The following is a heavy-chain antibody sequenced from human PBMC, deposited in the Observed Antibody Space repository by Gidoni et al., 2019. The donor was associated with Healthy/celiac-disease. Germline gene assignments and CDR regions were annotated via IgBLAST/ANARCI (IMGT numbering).Heavy chain of an antibody. CDR3: ARESGYSSSWSNYYYMDV. CDR1: GGSISSYY. V-gene: IGHV4-59*01. CDR2: IYYSGST. J-gene: IGHJ6*03. Sequence: QPQLQESGPGLLKPSETPSLSCTVSGGSISSYYCSWIRKPPGKGMEWIGHIYYSGSTNYNPTLKSRVTITVDTSKSQISLKLGSVTAADTAVYYCARESGYSSSWSNYYYMDVWGKGTTVTVSS. D-gene: IGHD6-13*01.